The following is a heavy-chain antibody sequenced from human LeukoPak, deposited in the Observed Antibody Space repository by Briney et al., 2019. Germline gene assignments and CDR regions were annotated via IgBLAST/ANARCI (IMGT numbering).Heavy chain of an antibody. CDR3: AREGQQLVRGFDY. Sequence: GGSLRLSCAAPGFTFNFYSMHWVRQAPGKGLEWVSYISSSSSTIYYADSVKGRFTISRDNAKNSLYLQMNSLRAEDTAVYYCAREGQQLVRGFDYWGQGTLVTVSS. CDR2: ISSSSSTI. V-gene: IGHV3-48*01. D-gene: IGHD6-13*01. J-gene: IGHJ4*02. CDR1: GFTFNFYS.